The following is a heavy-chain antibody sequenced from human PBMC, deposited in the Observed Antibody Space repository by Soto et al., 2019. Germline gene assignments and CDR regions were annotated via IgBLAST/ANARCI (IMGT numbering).Heavy chain of an antibody. CDR3: AIHYYYDSSGYYPSYGMDV. D-gene: IGHD3-22*01. CDR1: GYTFTSYY. J-gene: IGHJ6*02. Sequence: ASAKVSCKASGYTFTSYYMHWVRQAPGQGLEWMGIINPSGGSTSYAQKFQGRVTMTRDTSTSTVYMELSSLRSEDTAVYYCAIHYYYDSSGYYPSYGMDVWGQGTTVTVSS. CDR2: INPSGGST. V-gene: IGHV1-46*01.